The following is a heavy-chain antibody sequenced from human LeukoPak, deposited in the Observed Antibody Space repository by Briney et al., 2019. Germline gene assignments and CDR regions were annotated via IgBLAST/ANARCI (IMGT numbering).Heavy chain of an antibody. V-gene: IGHV3-23*01. CDR3: AKDCGTSCYSWFDP. CDR2: ISGSGGST. D-gene: IGHD2-2*02. Sequence: PGGSLRLSCAASGFTFSSYAMSWVRQAPGKGLEWVSAISGSGGSTYYAGSVKGRFTISRDNSKNALYLQMNSLRAEDTAVYYCAKDCGTSCYSWFDPWGQGTLVTVSS. CDR1: GFTFSSYA. J-gene: IGHJ5*02.